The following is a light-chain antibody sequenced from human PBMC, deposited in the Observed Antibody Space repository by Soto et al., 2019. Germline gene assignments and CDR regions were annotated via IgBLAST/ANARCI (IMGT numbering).Light chain of an antibody. V-gene: IGKV1-8*01. Sequence: AIRMTQSPSSLSASTGDRVTITCRASQGISSYLAWYQQKPGKAPKLLIYAASTLQSGVPSRFSGSGSGTDFTLPISCLQSEDFATYYCQQYYSYSWTFGQGTKVEIK. CDR2: AAS. CDR3: QQYYSYSWT. J-gene: IGKJ1*01. CDR1: QGISSY.